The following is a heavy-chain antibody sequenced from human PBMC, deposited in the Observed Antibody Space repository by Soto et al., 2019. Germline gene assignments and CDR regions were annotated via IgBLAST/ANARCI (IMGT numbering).Heavy chain of an antibody. D-gene: IGHD2-21*02. V-gene: IGHV4-30-4*01. J-gene: IGHJ4*02. Sequence: QVQLQESGPGLVKPSQTLPLTCTVSGGSISSGDYYWSWIRQPPGKGLEWIGYIYYSGSTYYNPSLKSRLTISVDTSKNQFSLKLSSVTAADTAVYYCASGRGDFGGGWLDYWGQGTLVTVSS. CDR3: ASGRGDFGGGWLDY. CDR2: IYYSGST. CDR1: GGSISSGDYY.